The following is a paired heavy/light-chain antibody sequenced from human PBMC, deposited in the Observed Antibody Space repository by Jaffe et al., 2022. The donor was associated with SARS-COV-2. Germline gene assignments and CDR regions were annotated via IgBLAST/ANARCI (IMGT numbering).Light chain of an antibody. CDR2: NTN. V-gene: IGLV8-61*01. CDR1: SGSVSTSYY. J-gene: IGLJ3*02. CDR3: VLYMGSGIWV. Sequence: QTVVTQEPSFSVSPGGTVTLTCGLSSGSVSTSYYPSWYQQTPGQAPRTLIYNTNTRSSGVPDRFSGSILGNKAALTITGAQADDESDYYCVLYMGSGIWVFGGGTKLTVL.
Heavy chain of an antibody. CDR2: FDPVGGET. J-gene: IGHJ6*03. CDR3: AAATYASGSYSLYYYYYYMDV. D-gene: IGHD3-16*01. V-gene: IGHV1-24*01. CDR1: GYTLTELS. Sequence: QVQLVQSGAEVKKPGASVKVSCKVSGYTLTELSMHWVRQAPGKGLEWMGGFDPVGGETTYAQKFQGRVTMTEDTSTDTAYMELSSLRSEDTAVYYCAAATYASGSYSLYYYYYYMDVWGKGTTVTVSS.